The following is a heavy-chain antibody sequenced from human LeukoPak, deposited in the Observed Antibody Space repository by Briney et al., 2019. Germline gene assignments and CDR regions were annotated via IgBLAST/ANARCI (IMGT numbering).Heavy chain of an antibody. CDR1: GGSISSYY. CDR3: ARHGLRGFVY. V-gene: IGHV4-59*08. CDR2: IYYSGST. D-gene: IGHD4-23*01. Sequence: SETLSLTCTVSGGSISSYYWSWIRQPPGKGLEWIGYIYYSGSTNYNPSLKSRVTISVDTSKNQFSLKLSSVTAADTAVYYCARHGLRGFVYWGQGTLVTVSS. J-gene: IGHJ4*02.